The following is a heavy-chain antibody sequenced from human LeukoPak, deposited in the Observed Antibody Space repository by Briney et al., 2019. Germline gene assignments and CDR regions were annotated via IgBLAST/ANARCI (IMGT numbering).Heavy chain of an antibody. V-gene: IGHV4-34*01. J-gene: IGHJ6*04. Sequence: SETLSLTCAVYGGSFSAYYWSWIRQPPGKGLEWIGEINHSGSTNYNPSLKSRVTISADTSKNQFSLKLSSVTAADTAVYYCARLGLYYYGSGSYYGYGMDVWGKGTTVTVSS. CDR1: GGSFSAYY. CDR2: INHSGST. CDR3: ARLGLYYYGSGSYYGYGMDV. D-gene: IGHD3-10*01.